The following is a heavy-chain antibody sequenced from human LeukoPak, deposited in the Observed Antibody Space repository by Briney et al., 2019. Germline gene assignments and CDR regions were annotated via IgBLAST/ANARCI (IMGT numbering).Heavy chain of an antibody. CDR3: ARDFYYDSSGYYPADY. CDR2: ISGSGYST. Sequence: GGSLRLSCAASGFTFSGYAMTWVRQAPGKGLEWVSGISGSGYSTYYADSVKGRFTISRDNSKNTLYLQMNSLRAEDTAVYYCARDFYYDSSGYYPADYWGQGTLVTVSS. D-gene: IGHD3-22*01. CDR1: GFTFSGYA. J-gene: IGHJ4*02. V-gene: IGHV3-23*01.